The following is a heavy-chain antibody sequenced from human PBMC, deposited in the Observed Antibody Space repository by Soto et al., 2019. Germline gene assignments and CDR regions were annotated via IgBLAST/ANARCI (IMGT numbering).Heavy chain of an antibody. CDR3: AHHRCPAFDY. CDR1: GGSFSGNY. CDR2: INDIGHT. V-gene: IGHV4-34*01. J-gene: IGHJ4*02. D-gene: IGHD4-17*01. Sequence: SETLSLTCGVYGGSFSGNYWSWIRQPPGEGLEWIGEINDIGHTKFSPSLMSRVTMSVDTSKHQFSLKLTSVTAADTAVYYCAHHRCPAFDYWGRGTLVTVSS.